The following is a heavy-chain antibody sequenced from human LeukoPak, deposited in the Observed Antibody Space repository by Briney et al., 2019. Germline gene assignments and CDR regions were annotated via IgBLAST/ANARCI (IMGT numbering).Heavy chain of an antibody. CDR1: GFTFSSYA. Sequence: GSLRLSCAASGFTFSSYAMSWVRQAPGKGLEWIGSIYYSGSTYYNPSLKSRVTISVDTSKNQFSLKLSSVTAADTAVYYCARTGSVVAGTPYYYYGMDVWGQGTTVTVSS. J-gene: IGHJ6*02. CDR3: ARTGSVVAGTPYYYYGMDV. V-gene: IGHV4-39*01. CDR2: IYYSGST. D-gene: IGHD6-19*01.